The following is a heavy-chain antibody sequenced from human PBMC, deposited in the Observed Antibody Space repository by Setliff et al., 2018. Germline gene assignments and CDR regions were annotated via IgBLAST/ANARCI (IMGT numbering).Heavy chain of an antibody. D-gene: IGHD4-17*01. CDR2: INPSGGST. J-gene: IGHJ3*02. V-gene: IGHV1-46*01. Sequence: ASVKVSCKAYGYTFSRNYITWVRQAPGRGLEWMGIINPSGGSTSYAQKFQGRVTMTRDTSTSTAYMELSSLRSEDTAVYYCARWATVTTENAFDIWGQGTMVTVSS. CDR1: GYTFSRNY. CDR3: ARWATVTTENAFDI.